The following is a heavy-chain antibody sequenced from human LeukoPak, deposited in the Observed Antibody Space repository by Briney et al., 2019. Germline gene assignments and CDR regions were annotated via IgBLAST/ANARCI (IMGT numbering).Heavy chain of an antibody. Sequence: SQTLSLTCTVSGGSISSGSYYWSWIRQPAGKGLEWIGRIYVSGSTNYNPSLKSRVTMSVDTSKNQFSLKLSSVTAADTAVYYCAREYTITENYYYYYYMDVWGKGTTVTVSS. V-gene: IGHV4-61*02. J-gene: IGHJ6*03. CDR3: AREYTITENYYYYYYMDV. CDR1: GGSISSGSYY. CDR2: IYVSGST. D-gene: IGHD1-14*01.